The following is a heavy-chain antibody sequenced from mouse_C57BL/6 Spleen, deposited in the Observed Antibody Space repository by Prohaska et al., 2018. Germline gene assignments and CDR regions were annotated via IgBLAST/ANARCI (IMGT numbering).Heavy chain of an antibody. V-gene: IGHV11-2*01. CDR3: MRYESNYWYFDV. J-gene: IGHJ1*03. D-gene: IGHD1-3*01. Sequence: EVQLLETGGGLVQPGGSRGLSCEGSGFTFSGFWMSWVRQTPGKTLEWIGDINSDGSAINYAPSIKDRFTIFRDNDKSTLYLQMSNVRSEDTATYVCMRYESNYWYFDVWGTGTTVTVSS. CDR1: GFTFSGFW. CDR2: INSDGSAI.